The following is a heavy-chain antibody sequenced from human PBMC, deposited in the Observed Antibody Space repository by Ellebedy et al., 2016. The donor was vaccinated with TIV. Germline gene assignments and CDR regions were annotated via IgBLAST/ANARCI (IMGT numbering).Heavy chain of an antibody. Sequence: GESLKISCAASGFTFSIHAMGWVRQAPGKGLEWVSSAGGSDGSTFYADSVRGRFTISRDNAKNTLYLQMNSLRAEDTAVYYCAKRGDCSANSCLLRDWGQGTLVTGSS. J-gene: IGHJ1*01. CDR2: AGGSDGST. D-gene: IGHD2-2*01. CDR1: GFTFSIHA. V-gene: IGHV3-23*01. CDR3: AKRGDCSANSCLLRD.